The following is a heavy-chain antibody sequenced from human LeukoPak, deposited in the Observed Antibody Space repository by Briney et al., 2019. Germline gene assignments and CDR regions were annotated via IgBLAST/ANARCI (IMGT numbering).Heavy chain of an antibody. CDR2: VYYSGST. D-gene: IGHD6-6*01. V-gene: IGHV4-59*01. CDR1: GGSISDYY. Sequence: KSSETLSLTCTASGGSISDYYWSWIRQPPGKGLEWIGYVYYSGSTSYNPSLKSRVTISVDTSKNQFSLKVSSVTAADTALYYCARGHLVFAYWGQGTLVTVSS. CDR3: ARGHLVFAY. J-gene: IGHJ4*02.